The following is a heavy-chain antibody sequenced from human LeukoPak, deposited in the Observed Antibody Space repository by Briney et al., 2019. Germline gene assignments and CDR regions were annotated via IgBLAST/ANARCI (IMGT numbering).Heavy chain of an antibody. CDR3: VMFIMGPTTTDY. D-gene: IGHD1-26*01. J-gene: IGHJ4*02. CDR2: IDQSGTT. V-gene: IGHV4-34*01. Sequence: TSETLSLTCAVSGGSFSGYYLHWIRQPPGKGLEWIGEIDQSGTTKYNPSLRSRVSISADTSKNQFSLHLTSVTDTAVYYCVMFIMGPTTTDYWGQGTLVTVSS. CDR1: GGSFSGYY.